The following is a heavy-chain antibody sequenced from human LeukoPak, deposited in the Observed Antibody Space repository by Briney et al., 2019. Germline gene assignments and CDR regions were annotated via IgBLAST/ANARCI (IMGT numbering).Heavy chain of an antibody. Sequence: GGSLRLSCAASGFTVSTKYMNWVRQAPGKGVEWVSIIYSGGDTYYADSVKGRFTISRDNSKNTLSLQMNSLRAEDTAVYYCARVGDNYHWYFDLWGRGTLVSVSS. CDR1: GFTVSTKY. V-gene: IGHV3-53*01. D-gene: IGHD5-24*01. CDR2: IYSGGDT. J-gene: IGHJ2*01. CDR3: ARVGDNYHWYFDL.